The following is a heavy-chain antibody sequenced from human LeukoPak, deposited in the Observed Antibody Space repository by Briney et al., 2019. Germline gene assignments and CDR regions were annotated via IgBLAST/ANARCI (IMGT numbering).Heavy chain of an antibody. V-gene: IGHV3-23*01. D-gene: IGHD6-19*01. Sequence: GGSLRLSCAASGFTFRSYAMSWVREAPGKGLEWVSAISGSGGSTYYADSVKGRLTISRDNSKNTLYLQMNSLRAEDTAVYYCAKNNAVAGIFDYWGQGTLVTVSS. J-gene: IGHJ4*02. CDR3: AKNNAVAGIFDY. CDR1: GFTFRSYA. CDR2: ISGSGGST.